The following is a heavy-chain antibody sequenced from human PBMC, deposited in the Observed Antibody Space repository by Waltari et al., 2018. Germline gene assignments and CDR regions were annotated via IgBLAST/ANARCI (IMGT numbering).Heavy chain of an antibody. V-gene: IGHV3-23*01. J-gene: IGHJ4*02. Sequence: EVQLLESGGGLVQRGGSLRLSCAVSGFTFSSSAVSWVRQAPGKGLEWVSTISGVGAGTYYADSVKVRFTISRDISKNTVYLHMNSLRAEDTAVYFCAKGSGDGSTEYFDYWGQGTLVTVSS. D-gene: IGHD6-19*01. CDR2: ISGVGAGT. CDR3: AKGSGDGSTEYFDY. CDR1: GFTFSSSA.